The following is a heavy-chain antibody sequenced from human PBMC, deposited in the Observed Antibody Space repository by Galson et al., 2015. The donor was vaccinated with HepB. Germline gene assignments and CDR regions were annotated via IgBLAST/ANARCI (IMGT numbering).Heavy chain of an antibody. J-gene: IGHJ6*02. V-gene: IGHV1-69*13. D-gene: IGHD2-2*01. Sequence: SVKVSCKASGGTFSSYAISWVRQAPGQGLEWMGGIIPIFGTANYAQTFQGRVTITADESTITAYMELSSLRSEDTAVYYCASNYCSSTSCDHGYYYYGMDVWGQGTTVTVSS. CDR1: GGTFSSYA. CDR3: ASNYCSSTSCDHGYYYYGMDV. CDR2: IIPIFGTA.